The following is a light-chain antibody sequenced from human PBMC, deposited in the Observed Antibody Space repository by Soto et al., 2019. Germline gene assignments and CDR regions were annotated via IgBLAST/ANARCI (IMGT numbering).Light chain of an antibody. CDR1: QSLVYSDGNAY. CDR2: QVS. Sequence: DVMMTQSPLSLSVTLGQPASISCWSSQSLVYSDGNAYLNWFHQRPGQSPRRLIYQVSNRDSGVPVRFSGSGSGTDFTLKISRVEAEDVGIYYCMQGTHWPPTFGRGTKVEIK. V-gene: IGKV2-30*01. J-gene: IGKJ1*01. CDR3: MQGTHWPPT.